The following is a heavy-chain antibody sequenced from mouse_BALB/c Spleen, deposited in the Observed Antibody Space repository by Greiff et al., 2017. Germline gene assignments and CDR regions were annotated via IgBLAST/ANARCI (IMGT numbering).Heavy chain of an antibody. J-gene: IGHJ4*01. CDR3: ADGGGYYAMDY. CDR2: IDPENGNT. CDR1: GFTIKDYY. D-gene: IGHD1-1*02. V-gene: IGHV14-1*02. Sequence: EVKLQQSGAELVRPGALVKLSCKASGFTIKDYYMHWVKQRPEQGLEWIGWIDPENGNTIYDPKFQGKASITADTSSNTAYLQLSSLTSEDTAVYYCADGGGYYAMDYWGQGTSVTVSS.